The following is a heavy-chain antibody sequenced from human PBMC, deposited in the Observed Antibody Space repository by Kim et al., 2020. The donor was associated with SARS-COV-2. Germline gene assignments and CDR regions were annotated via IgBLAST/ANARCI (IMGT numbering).Heavy chain of an antibody. D-gene: IGHD5-18*01. J-gene: IGHJ5*02. Sequence: YAQGLPGRCVYSLDTSVSTAYLQISSLKAEDTAVYYCAREKYSYGLNWFDPWGQGTLVTVSS. CDR3: AREKYSYGLNWFDP. V-gene: IGHV7-4-1*02.